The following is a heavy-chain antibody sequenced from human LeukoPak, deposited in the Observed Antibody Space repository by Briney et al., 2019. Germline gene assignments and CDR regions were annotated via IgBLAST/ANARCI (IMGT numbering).Heavy chain of an antibody. CDR3: AKADVLRFLEWFLTHFDY. V-gene: IGHV3-23*01. CDR1: GFTFSSYA. D-gene: IGHD3-3*01. CDR2: ISGSGGST. Sequence: PGGSLRLSCAASGFTFSSYAMSWVRQAPGKGLEWVSAISGSGGSTYYADSVKGRFTISRDNSKNTLYLQMNSLRAEDTAVYYCAKADVLRFLEWFLTHFDYWGQGTLVTVSS. J-gene: IGHJ4*02.